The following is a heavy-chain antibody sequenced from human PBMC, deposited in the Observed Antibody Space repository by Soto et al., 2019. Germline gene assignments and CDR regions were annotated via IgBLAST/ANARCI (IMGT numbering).Heavy chain of an antibody. Sequence: GGSLRLSCAASGFTFSSYAMSWVRQAPGKGLEWVSAISGSGGSTYYADSVKGRFTISRDNSKNTLYLQMNSLRAEDTAVYYCAKVRVRYSSRWEDFFDYWGQGTLVTVSS. CDR1: GFTFSSYA. V-gene: IGHV3-23*01. CDR2: ISGSGGST. J-gene: IGHJ4*02. D-gene: IGHD6-13*01. CDR3: AKVRVRYSSRWEDFFDY.